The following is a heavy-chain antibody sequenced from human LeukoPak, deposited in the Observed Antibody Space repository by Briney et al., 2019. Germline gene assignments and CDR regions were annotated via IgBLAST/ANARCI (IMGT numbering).Heavy chain of an antibody. CDR3: ARWELYSSPSTFDY. J-gene: IGHJ4*02. V-gene: IGHV4-39*01. CDR1: GGSISSSSYY. CDR2: IYYSGST. D-gene: IGHD1-26*01. Sequence: SETLSLTCTVSGGSISSSSYYWGWIRQPPGKGLEWIGSIYYSGSTYYNPSLKSRVTISVDTSKNQFSLKLSSVTAADTAVYYCARWELYSSPSTFDYWGQGTLVTVSS.